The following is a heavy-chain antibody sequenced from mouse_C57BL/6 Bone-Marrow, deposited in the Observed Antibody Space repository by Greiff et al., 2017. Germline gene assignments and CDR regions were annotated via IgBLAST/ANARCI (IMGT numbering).Heavy chain of an antibody. CDR2: ISSGGSYT. D-gene: IGHD2-1*01. V-gene: IGHV5-6*01. Sequence: EVKLMESGGDLVKPGGSLKLSCAASGFTFSSYGMSWVRQTPDKRLEWVATISSGGSYTYYPDSVKGRFTISRDNAKNPLYLQISRLKSEDTAMYYCARIYYGTPMDYWGQGTSVTVSS. CDR3: ARIYYGTPMDY. CDR1: GFTFSSYG. J-gene: IGHJ4*01.